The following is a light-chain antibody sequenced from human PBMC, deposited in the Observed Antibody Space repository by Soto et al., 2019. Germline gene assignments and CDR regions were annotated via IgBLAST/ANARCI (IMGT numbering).Light chain of an antibody. J-gene: IGKJ5*01. CDR1: QSVDSY. Sequence: EILVTQSPASLSLSPGERATLSCRASQSVDSYLVWYQQKPGQAPRLLIFGASNSATGIPARFSGSGSGTDFTLTIISLEPDDFAVYYCQQRDSWPITFGQGTRLEV. CDR2: GAS. CDR3: QQRDSWPIT. V-gene: IGKV3-11*01.